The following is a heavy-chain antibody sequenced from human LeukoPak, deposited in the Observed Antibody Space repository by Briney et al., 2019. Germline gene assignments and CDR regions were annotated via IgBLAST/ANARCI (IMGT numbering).Heavy chain of an antibody. V-gene: IGHV3-7*01. Sequence: PGGSLRLSCAASGFTFSSYAMSWVRQAPGKGLEWVANIKQDGSEKYYVDSVKGRFTISRDNAKNSLYLQMNSLRAKDTAVYYCARGSYSSSWYEHYFDYWGQGTLVTVSS. CDR2: IKQDGSEK. D-gene: IGHD6-13*01. CDR1: GFTFSSYA. CDR3: ARGSYSSSWYEHYFDY. J-gene: IGHJ4*02.